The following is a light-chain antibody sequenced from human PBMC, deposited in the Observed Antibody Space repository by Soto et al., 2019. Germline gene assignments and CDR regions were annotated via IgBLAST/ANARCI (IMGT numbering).Light chain of an antibody. Sequence: EIVLTQSPGTLSLSPGERATLSCRASQSVSNNYLAWYQQKPGQAPRLLIYGASNRATGIPDRFSGSGSGTDFTLTISSLEPEDFALYYCMQGTHWPITFGQGTRLEI. CDR3: MQGTHWPIT. J-gene: IGKJ5*01. CDR2: GAS. CDR1: QSVSNNY. V-gene: IGKV3-20*01.